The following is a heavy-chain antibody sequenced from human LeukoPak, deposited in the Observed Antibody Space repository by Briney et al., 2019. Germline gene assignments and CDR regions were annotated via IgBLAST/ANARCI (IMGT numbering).Heavy chain of an antibody. D-gene: IGHD2-15*01. J-gene: IGHJ5*02. CDR1: GGSISSGSYY. V-gene: IGHV4-61*02. CDR2: IYTSGST. Sequence: PSETLSLTCTVSGGSISSGSYYWSCIRAPAEEGLEWVGRIYTSGSTNYNPSLKSRVSISLDTSKNQFSLKLTSLTAADTAVYYCARGYSSGGSCYFEFWFDPWGQGTLVTVSS. CDR3: ARGYSSGGSCYFEFWFDP.